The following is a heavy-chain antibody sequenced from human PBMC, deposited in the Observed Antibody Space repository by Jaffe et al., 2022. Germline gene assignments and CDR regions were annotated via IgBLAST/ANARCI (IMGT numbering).Heavy chain of an antibody. V-gene: IGHV3-9*01. CDR3: AKDILSYGDPPIFDY. D-gene: IGHD4-17*01. CDR2: ISWNSGSI. J-gene: IGHJ4*02. Sequence: EVQLVESGGGLVQPGRSLRLSCAASGFTFDDYAMHWVRQAPGKGLEWVSGISWNSGSIGYADSVKGRFTISRDNAKNSLYLQMNSLRAEDTALYYCAKDILSYGDPPIFDYWGQGTLVTVSS. CDR1: GFTFDDYA.